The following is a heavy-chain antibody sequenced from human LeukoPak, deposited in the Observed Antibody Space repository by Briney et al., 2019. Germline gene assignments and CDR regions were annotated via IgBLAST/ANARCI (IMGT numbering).Heavy chain of an antibody. CDR1: GFTFSSYE. J-gene: IGHJ4*02. CDR3: ARVRDGSQDY. D-gene: IGHD5-24*01. CDR2: ISIGGSTI. V-gene: IGHV3-48*03. Sequence: PGRSLRLPCVVSGFTFSSYEINWVRHAPGKGLDGVSYISIGGSTIYYADSVKGRFTTSRDNAKNSLYLQMNSLRAEDTAVYYCARVRDGSQDYWGEGTLVTVSS.